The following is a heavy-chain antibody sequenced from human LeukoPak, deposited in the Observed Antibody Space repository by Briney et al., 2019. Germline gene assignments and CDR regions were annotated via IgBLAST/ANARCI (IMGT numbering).Heavy chain of an antibody. D-gene: IGHD6-25*01. CDR1: GGSISSYY. CDR3: ARLINAGIAAVGY. J-gene: IGHJ4*02. Sequence: SETLSLTCTVSGGSISSYYWSWIRQPPGKGLEWIGYIYYSGSTNYNPSLKSRVTISVDTSKNQFSLKLSSVTAADTAVYYCARLINAGIAAVGYWGQGTLVTVSS. V-gene: IGHV4-59*01. CDR2: IYYSGST.